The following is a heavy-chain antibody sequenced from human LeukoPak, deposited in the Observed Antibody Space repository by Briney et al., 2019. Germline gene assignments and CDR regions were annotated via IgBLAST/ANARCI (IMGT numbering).Heavy chain of an antibody. D-gene: IGHD3-22*01. CDR3: ARPTYYYDSSGYGMGY. CDR1: GYSFTSYW. J-gene: IGHJ4*02. V-gene: IGHV5-51*01. CDR2: IYPGDSDT. Sequence: GESLKISCKGSGYSFTSYWIGWVRQMPGKGLEWMGIIYPGDSDTRYSSSFQGQVTISADKSISTAYLQWSSLKASDTAMYYCARPTYYYDSSGYGMGYWGQGTLVTVSS.